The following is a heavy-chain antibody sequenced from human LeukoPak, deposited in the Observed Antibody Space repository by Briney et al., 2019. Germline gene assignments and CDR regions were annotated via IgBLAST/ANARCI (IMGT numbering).Heavy chain of an antibody. J-gene: IGHJ4*02. CDR3: AKQLCSGGSCYPPADFDY. CDR1: GLSFSNAW. D-gene: IGHD2-15*01. CDR2: IRTKTDGGTA. Sequence: PGGSLRLSCAASGLSFSNAWMNWVRQAPGKGLEWVGRIRTKTDGGTADYAAPVKGRFTISRDNSKNTLYLQMNSLRAEDTAVYYCAKQLCSGGSCYPPADFDYWGQGTLVTVSS. V-gene: IGHV3-15*07.